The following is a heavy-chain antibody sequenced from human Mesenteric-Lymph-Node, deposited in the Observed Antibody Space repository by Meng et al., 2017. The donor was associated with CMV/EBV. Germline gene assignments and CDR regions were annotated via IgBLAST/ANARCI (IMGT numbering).Heavy chain of an antibody. Sequence: GESLKISCAASGFTFSGSAMHWVRQASGKGLEWVGRIRSKANSYATAYAASVKGRFTISRDDSKNTAYLQMNSLKTEDTAVYYCSTGSGSLSDYGMDVWGQGTLVTVSS. J-gene: IGHJ6*02. CDR3: STGSGSLSDYGMDV. CDR1: GFTFSGSA. V-gene: IGHV3-73*01. D-gene: IGHD3-10*01. CDR2: IRSKANSYAT.